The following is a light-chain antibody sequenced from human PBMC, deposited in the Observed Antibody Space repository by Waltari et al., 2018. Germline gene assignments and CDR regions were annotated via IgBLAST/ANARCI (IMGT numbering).Light chain of an antibody. CDR2: GAS. CDR3: QQYNNWPFT. CDR1: QSVDNN. V-gene: IGKV3-15*01. J-gene: IGKJ2*01. Sequence: EIVMTQSPATLSVSPGERATLSCRASQSVDNNFAWYQQNPGQAPRLLIYGASTRATGIAARFSGSGSGTEFTFTISSLQSEDFAVYYCQQYNNWPFTFGRGTKLELK.